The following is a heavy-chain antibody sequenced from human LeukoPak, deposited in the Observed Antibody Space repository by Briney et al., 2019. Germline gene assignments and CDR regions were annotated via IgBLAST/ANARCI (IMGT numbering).Heavy chain of an antibody. V-gene: IGHV3-30*02. CDR3: AKERRGVLDY. CDR2: IRYDGSNK. D-gene: IGHD3-10*01. CDR1: AFTFSRYG. Sequence: QAGGSLRLSCAASAFTFSRYGMHWVRQAPGKGLEWVAFIRYDGSNKYYADSVNGRFVISRDNSKNTLYLYMNSLRAEDTAVYYCAKERRGVLDYWGQGTLVTVSS. J-gene: IGHJ4*02.